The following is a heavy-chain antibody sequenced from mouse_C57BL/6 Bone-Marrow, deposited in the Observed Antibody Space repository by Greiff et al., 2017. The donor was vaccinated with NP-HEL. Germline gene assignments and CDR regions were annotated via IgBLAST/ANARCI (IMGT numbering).Heavy chain of an antibody. V-gene: IGHV5-12*01. D-gene: IGHD1-3*01. CDR1: GFTFSDYY. CDR2: ISNGGGST. CDR3: ARLGKWDYAMDY. Sequence: EVQGVESGGGLVQPGGSLKLSCAASGFTFSDYYMYWVRQTPEKRLEWVAYISNGGGSTYYPDTVKGRFTISRDNAKNTLYLQMSRLKSEDTAMYYCARLGKWDYAMDYWGQGTSVTVSS. J-gene: IGHJ4*01.